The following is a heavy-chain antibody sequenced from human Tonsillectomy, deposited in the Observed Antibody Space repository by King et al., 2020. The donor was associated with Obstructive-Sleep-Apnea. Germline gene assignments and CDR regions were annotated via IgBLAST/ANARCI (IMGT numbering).Heavy chain of an antibody. D-gene: IGHD2-15*01. CDR2: IGTDGDT. V-gene: IGHV3-13*01. Sequence: VQLVESGGGLVQPGGSLRLSCAASGFTFSSYDMHWVRQATGKGLEWVSVIGTDGDTYYSGSVKGRLTISRKKAKNSLYLKMNSLRAGDTAVYYCTRAPPYWSGGSCYESYYYGMDVWGQGTTVTVSS. CDR1: GFTFSSYD. CDR3: TRAPPYWSGGSCYESYYYGMDV. J-gene: IGHJ6*02.